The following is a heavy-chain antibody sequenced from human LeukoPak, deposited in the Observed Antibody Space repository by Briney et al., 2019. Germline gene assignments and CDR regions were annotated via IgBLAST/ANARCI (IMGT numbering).Heavy chain of an antibody. J-gene: IGHJ4*02. V-gene: IGHV3-30*03. CDR2: ISYEGSGK. D-gene: IGHD6-19*01. CDR1: GFTFSSHG. Sequence: GRSLRLSCAASGFTFSSHGMHWVRQAPGKGLEWVAFISYEGSGKSYADSVKGRFTISRDNSKNTMYLQMNSLRFEDTAVYYCARQVSGWYHYFDYWGQGTLVTVSS. CDR3: ARQVSGWYHYFDY.